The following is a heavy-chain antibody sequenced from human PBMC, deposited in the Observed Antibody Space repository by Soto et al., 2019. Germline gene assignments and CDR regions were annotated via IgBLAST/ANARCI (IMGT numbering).Heavy chain of an antibody. J-gene: IGHJ5*02. D-gene: IGHD1-26*01. Sequence: QLHLRESGPGLVKPSETLSLTCTVSGGSITSSSYYWGWIRQPPGKGLEWIGSIYYSGSTYYKPSLKSRVTISVDTSKNTCALKLSSVTAADTAVYYCATQEVGGSYVYTFDPWGQGTLVTVSS. CDR3: ATQEVGGSYVYTFDP. CDR1: GGSITSSSYY. V-gene: IGHV4-39*01. CDR2: IYYSGST.